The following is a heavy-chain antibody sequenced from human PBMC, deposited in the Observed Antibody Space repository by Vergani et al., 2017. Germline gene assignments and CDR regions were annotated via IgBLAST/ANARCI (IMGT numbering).Heavy chain of an antibody. CDR1: GFTFSTYA. CDR3: VIDAGSYDMFFNS. J-gene: IGHJ4*02. Sequence: EVQLLESGGSLKQPGGSVRLSCAASGFTFSTYAMHWVRQAPGKGLEWVSALTAGGGSTYYADSFKGRFIISRDNSRNTLYLQMNSLRADDTATYYCVIDAGSYDMFFNSWGQGTLVPVSS. CDR2: LTAGGGST. D-gene: IGHD1-26*01. V-gene: IGHV3-23*01.